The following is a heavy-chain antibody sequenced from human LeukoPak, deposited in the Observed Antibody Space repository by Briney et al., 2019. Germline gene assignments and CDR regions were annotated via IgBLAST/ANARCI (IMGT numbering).Heavy chain of an antibody. CDR3: AKGPYYGSGNTDY. J-gene: IGHJ4*02. CDR2: IDSSTIYI. Sequence: TGGSLRLSCAASGFTFSSYSMTWVRQAPGKGLEWVSSIDSSTIYIYYADSVKGRFIISRDNAKNTLYLQMNSLRAEDTAVYYCAKGPYYGSGNTDYWGQGTLVTVSS. CDR1: GFTFSSYS. V-gene: IGHV3-21*04. D-gene: IGHD3-10*01.